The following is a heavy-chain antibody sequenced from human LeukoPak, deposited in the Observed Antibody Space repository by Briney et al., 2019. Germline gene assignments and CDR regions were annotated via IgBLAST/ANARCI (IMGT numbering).Heavy chain of an antibody. CDR1: GYTFTGYY. D-gene: IGHD3-10*01. CDR2: INPNSGGT. J-gene: IGHJ6*03. CDR3: AASDGHIKAGYYYYMDV. Sequence: ASVKVSCKASGYTFTGYYFHWVRQAPGQGLEGMGWINPNSGGTNYAQRFQGRVTLTWDTSISTAYMELNRLTSDDTAVYYCAASDGHIKAGYYYYMDVWGKGTSVTVSS. V-gene: IGHV1-2*02.